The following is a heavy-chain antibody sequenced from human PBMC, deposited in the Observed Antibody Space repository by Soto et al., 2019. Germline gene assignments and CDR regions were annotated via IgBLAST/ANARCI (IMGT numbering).Heavy chain of an antibody. Sequence: PRGSLKISCKGSGYNFITDWISWVRQMPGKGLEWMGRIDPTDYYTKYSPSFEGHVTISADKSISTAYLQWSSLKASDSAVYYCARLSRASFALDVWGQGTTVTAP. D-gene: IGHD3-16*01. CDR2: IDPTDYYT. J-gene: IGHJ6*02. CDR3: ARLSRASFALDV. CDR1: GYNFITDW. V-gene: IGHV5-10-1*01.